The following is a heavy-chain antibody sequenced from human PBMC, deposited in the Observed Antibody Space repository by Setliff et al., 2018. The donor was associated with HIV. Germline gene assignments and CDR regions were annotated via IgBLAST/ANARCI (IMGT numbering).Heavy chain of an antibody. J-gene: IGHJ1*01. Sequence: ASVKVSCKASGYIFANYGISWVRQAPGQGLEWMGWISAYNGNTKYAQKFQGRVTMTRDTSTSTVYMELSSLRSEDTAVYYCARDWEARADYYDTSGQAQYFQHWGQGTLVTVSS. CDR2: ISAYNGNT. D-gene: IGHD3-22*01. CDR1: GYIFANYG. CDR3: ARDWEARADYYDTSGQAQYFQH. V-gene: IGHV1-18*01.